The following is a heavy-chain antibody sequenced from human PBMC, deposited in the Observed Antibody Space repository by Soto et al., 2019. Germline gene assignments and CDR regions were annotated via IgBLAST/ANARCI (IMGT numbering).Heavy chain of an antibody. CDR1: GYTFTIYG. V-gene: IGHV1-18*01. J-gene: IGHJ4*02. D-gene: IGHD3-9*01. CDR2: ISAYNGNT. Sequence: GASVKVSCKASGYTFTIYGISWVRQAPGQGLEWMGWISAYNGNTNYAQKLQGRVTMTTDTSTSTAYMELRSLRSDDTAVYYCAGDLGYDILTGYRLNYFDYWGQGTLVTVSS. CDR3: AGDLGYDILTGYRLNYFDY.